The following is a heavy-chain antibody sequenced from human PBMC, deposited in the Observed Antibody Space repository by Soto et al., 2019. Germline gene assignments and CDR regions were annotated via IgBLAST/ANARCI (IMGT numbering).Heavy chain of an antibody. V-gene: IGHV3-30*03. D-gene: IGHD1-26*01. J-gene: IGHJ4*02. CDR1: GFTFNTFC. CDR3: AAHTGRYWNHFDY. CDR2: ISSDATQE. Sequence: LRLSCAASGFTFNTFCMHWVRRAPGKGLEWVALISSDATQEFYGDSVKGRFTISRDNPKNTLYLQVDSLRPEDTAVYYCAAHTGRYWNHFDYWGLGTLVTVS.